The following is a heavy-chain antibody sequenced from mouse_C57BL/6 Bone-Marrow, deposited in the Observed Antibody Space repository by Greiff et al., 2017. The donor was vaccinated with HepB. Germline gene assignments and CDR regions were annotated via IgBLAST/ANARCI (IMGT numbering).Heavy chain of an antibody. Sequence: VQLQQSGAELARPGASVKMSCKASGYTFNSYTMHWVKQRPGQGLEWIGYINPSSGYTKYNQKFKDKATLTADKSSSTAYMQLSSLTSEDSAVYYCARSFLYALYYFDYWGQGTTLTVSS. D-gene: IGHD2-3*01. J-gene: IGHJ2*01. V-gene: IGHV1-4*01. CDR1: GYTFNSYT. CDR2: INPSSGYT. CDR3: ARSFLYALYYFDY.